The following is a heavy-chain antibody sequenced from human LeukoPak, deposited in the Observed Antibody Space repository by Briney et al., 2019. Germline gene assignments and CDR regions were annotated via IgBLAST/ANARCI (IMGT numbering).Heavy chain of an antibody. J-gene: IGHJ6*03. CDR1: GGTFISYA. Sequence: SVKVSCKASGGTFISYAISWVRQAHGQGLEWMGGIIPIFGTVNDAQKFQGRVTITTDESTSTAYMELSSLRSEDTAVYYCARDYYGSGSTRYYYYMDVWGKGTTVTVSS. CDR3: ARDYYGSGSTRYYYYMDV. D-gene: IGHD3-10*01. V-gene: IGHV1-69*05. CDR2: IIPIFGTV.